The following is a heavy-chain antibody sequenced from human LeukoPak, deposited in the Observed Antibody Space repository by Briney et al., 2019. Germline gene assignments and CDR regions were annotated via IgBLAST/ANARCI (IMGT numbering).Heavy chain of an antibody. CDR1: GGTFISYA. Sequence: GASVKVSCKASGGTFISYAISWVRQAPGQGLEWMGGIIPIFGTANYAQKFQGRVTITADESTSTAYMKLSSLRSEDTAVYYCARVSLSSGWYTSDAFDIWGQGTMVTVSS. D-gene: IGHD6-19*01. CDR3: ARVSLSSGWYTSDAFDI. J-gene: IGHJ3*02. CDR2: IIPIFGTA. V-gene: IGHV1-69*13.